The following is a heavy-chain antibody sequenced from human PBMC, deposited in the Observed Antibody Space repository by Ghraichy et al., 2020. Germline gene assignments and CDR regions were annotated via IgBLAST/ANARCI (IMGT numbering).Heavy chain of an antibody. CDR3: ARRGYDSENWYFDL. J-gene: IGHJ2*01. CDR1: GGSISSSSYY. V-gene: IGHV4-39*01. D-gene: IGHD3-22*01. Sequence: SQTLSLTCTVSGGSISSSSYYWGWIRQPPGKGLEWIGSIYYSGSTYYNPSLKSRVTISVDTSKNQFSLKLSSVTAADTAVYYCARRGYDSENWYFDLWGRGTLVTVSS. CDR2: IYYSGST.